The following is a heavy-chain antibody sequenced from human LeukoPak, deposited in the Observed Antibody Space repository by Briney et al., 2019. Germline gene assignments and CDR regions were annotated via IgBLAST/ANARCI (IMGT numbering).Heavy chain of an antibody. V-gene: IGHV4-31*03. CDR2: IYYSGST. Sequence: SETLSLTCTVSGGSISSGGYSWSWIRQHPGKGLEWIGYIYYSGSTYYNPSLKGRVTISVDTSKNQFSLKLSSVTAADTAVYYCARWARGHFDYWGQGTLVTVSS. CDR3: ARWARGHFDY. CDR1: GGSISSGGYS. J-gene: IGHJ4*02.